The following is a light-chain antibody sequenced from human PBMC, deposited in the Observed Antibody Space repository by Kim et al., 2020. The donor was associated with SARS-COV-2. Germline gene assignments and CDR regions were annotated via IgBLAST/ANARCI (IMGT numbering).Light chain of an antibody. CDR1: QSVSSY. V-gene: IGKV3-11*01. CDR2: DAS. J-gene: IGKJ1*01. Sequence: EIVLTQSPATLSLSPGERATLSCRASQSVSSYLAWYQQKPGQAPRLLIYDASNRATGIPARFSGSGSGTDFTLTISSLEPEDFALYYCQQRSKLWTFGQGTKLEI. CDR3: QQRSKLWT.